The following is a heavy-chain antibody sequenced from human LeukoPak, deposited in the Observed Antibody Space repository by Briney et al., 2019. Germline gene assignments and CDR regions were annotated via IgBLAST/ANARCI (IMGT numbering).Heavy chain of an antibody. CDR1: GFTFSSYG. J-gene: IGHJ4*02. Sequence: GGSLRLSCAASGFTFSSYGMHWVRQAPGKGLEWVAVISYDGSNKYYADSVKGRFTISRDNSKNTLYLQMNSLRAEDTAVYYCAKSSITMVVVFDYWGQGTLVTVSS. CDR3: AKSSITMVVVFDY. D-gene: IGHD3-22*01. CDR2: ISYDGSNK. V-gene: IGHV3-30*18.